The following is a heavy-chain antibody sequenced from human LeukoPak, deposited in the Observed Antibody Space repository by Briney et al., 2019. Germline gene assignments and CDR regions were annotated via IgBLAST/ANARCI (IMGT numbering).Heavy chain of an antibody. V-gene: IGHV3-33*01. CDR1: GFTFSSYG. D-gene: IGHD2-15*01. J-gene: IGHJ4*02. CDR2: IWYDGSNK. CDR3: AREVGPFDY. Sequence: GGSLRLSCAASGFTFSSYGMHWVRQARGKGLEWVADIWYDGSNKYYADSVKGRFTISRDNSKNTLYLQMNSLRAEDTAVYYCAREVGPFDYWGQGTLVTVSS.